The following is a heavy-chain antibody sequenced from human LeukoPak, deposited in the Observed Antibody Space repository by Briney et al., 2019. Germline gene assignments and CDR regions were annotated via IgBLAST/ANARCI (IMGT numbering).Heavy chain of an antibody. Sequence: PSETLSLTCTASVGSISGRNYYGGSIRQPPGKGLEWLGSIYYSGSTYYNPSLKSRVTVSVDTSKNQFSLKLNSVTAADTAVYYCARHWGLGSGYGMDVWGQGTTVTVSS. CDR1: VGSISGRNYY. CDR2: IYYSGST. J-gene: IGHJ6*02. D-gene: IGHD6-19*01. V-gene: IGHV4-39*01. CDR3: ARHWGLGSGYGMDV.